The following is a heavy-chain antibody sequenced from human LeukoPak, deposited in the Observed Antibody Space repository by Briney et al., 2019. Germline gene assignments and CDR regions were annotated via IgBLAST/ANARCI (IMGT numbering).Heavy chain of an antibody. V-gene: IGHV3-23*01. J-gene: IGHJ3*02. D-gene: IGHD1-26*01. CDR2: ISGSGGST. CDR3: AKAWELDAFDI. Sequence: GGSLRLSCAASGFTFSSYNMNWVRQAPGKGLEWVSAISGSGGSTYYADSAKGRFTISRDNSKNTLYLQMNSLRAEDTAVYYCAKAWELDAFDIWGQGTMVTVSS. CDR1: GFTFSSYN.